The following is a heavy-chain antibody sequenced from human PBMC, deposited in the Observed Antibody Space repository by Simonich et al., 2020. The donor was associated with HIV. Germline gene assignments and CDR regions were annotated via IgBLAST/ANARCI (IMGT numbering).Heavy chain of an antibody. Sequence: QVQLQQWGAGLLKPSETLSLTCAVYGGSFNGYYWRWIRKSPDSGLQWIGEINHSGITNYNPSLMGRVTISVDTSKNQFSLKMRSLIAADTAVYYCARGRSPPRTGVLDSWGQGTQVIVSS. V-gene: IGHV4-34*01. J-gene: IGHJ4*02. CDR1: GGSFNGYY. D-gene: IGHD7-27*01. CDR3: ARGRSPPRTGVLDS. CDR2: INHSGIT.